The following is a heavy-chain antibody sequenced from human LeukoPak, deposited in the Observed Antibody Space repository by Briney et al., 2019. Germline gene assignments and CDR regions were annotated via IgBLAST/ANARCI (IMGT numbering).Heavy chain of an antibody. CDR2: IYYSGST. Sequence: SETPSLTCTVSGGSISSSSYYWGWIRQPPGKGLEWIGSIYYSGSTYYNPSLKSRVTIPVDTSKNQFSLKLSSVTAADTAVYYCARHELDGYSPYYFDYWGQGTLVTVSS. CDR1: GGSISSSSYY. V-gene: IGHV4-39*01. CDR3: ARHELDGYSPYYFDY. J-gene: IGHJ4*02. D-gene: IGHD5-24*01.